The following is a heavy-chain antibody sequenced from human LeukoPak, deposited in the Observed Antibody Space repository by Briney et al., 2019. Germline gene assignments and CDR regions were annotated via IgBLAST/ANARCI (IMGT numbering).Heavy chain of an antibody. Sequence: QPGGSLRLSCAASGFTFSSYGMHWVRQAPGKGLEWVAVIWYGGSNKYYADSVKGRFTISRDNSKNTLYLQMNSLRAEDTSVYYCAKDGGYTFTVLNYFDNWGQGTLVTVSS. CDR1: GFTFSSYG. CDR2: IWYGGSNK. J-gene: IGHJ4*02. V-gene: IGHV3-30*02. D-gene: IGHD4-17*01. CDR3: AKDGGYTFTVLNYFDN.